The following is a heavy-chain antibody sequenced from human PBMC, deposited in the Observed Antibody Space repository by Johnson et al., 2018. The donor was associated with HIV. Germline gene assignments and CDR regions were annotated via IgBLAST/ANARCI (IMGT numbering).Heavy chain of an antibody. J-gene: IGHJ3*02. Sequence: QVQLVESGGGLVQPGGSLRLSCVASGFNFSNYGMHWVRQAPGKGLEWVAFIRYDGNNRNYADSVKGRFSISRDNSKNTLYLQMNRLRTEDTALYYCAKLVGATHPLDIWGQGTMVTVSS. D-gene: IGHD1-26*01. CDR1: GFNFSNYG. CDR2: IRYDGNNR. V-gene: IGHV3-30*02. CDR3: AKLVGATHPLDI.